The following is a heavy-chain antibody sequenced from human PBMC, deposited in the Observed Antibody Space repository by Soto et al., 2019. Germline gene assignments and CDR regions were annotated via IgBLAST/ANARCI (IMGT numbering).Heavy chain of an antibody. CDR3: ARDLTEAAGAVYAFDI. J-gene: IGHJ3*02. V-gene: IGHV3-30-3*01. CDR1: GFTFSSYA. D-gene: IGHD6-13*01. Sequence: GGSLRLSCAASGFTFSSYAMHWVRQAPGKGLEWVAVISYDESNKYYADSVKGRFTISRDNSKNTLYLQMNSLRAEDTAVYYCARDLTEAAGAVYAFDIWGQGTMVTVSS. CDR2: ISYDESNK.